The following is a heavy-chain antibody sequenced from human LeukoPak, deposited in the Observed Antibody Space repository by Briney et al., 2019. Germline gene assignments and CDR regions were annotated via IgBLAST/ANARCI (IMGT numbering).Heavy chain of an antibody. Sequence: SQTLSLTCAISGDSVSSNSAAWNWNRQSPSGGLEWLGRTYYRSKWYNDYAVSVKSRITFNPDRSKNQVSLQMNSVTPEDTAVYYCARETTSLFDSWGQGTLVTVSS. J-gene: IGHJ4*02. CDR1: GDSVSSNSAA. V-gene: IGHV6-1*01. CDR2: TYYRSKWYN. CDR3: ARETTSLFDS. D-gene: IGHD2/OR15-2a*01.